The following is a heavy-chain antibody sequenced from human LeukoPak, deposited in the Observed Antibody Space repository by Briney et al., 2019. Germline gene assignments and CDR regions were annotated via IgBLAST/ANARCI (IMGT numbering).Heavy chain of an antibody. V-gene: IGHV1-69*04. Sequence: SSVNVSCKASGGTFSSYAISWVRQAPGRGLEWMGRIIPILGIANYAQKFQGRVTITADKSTSTAYMELSSLRSEDTAVYYCARAGIGDYGQFYYFDNWGQGTLVTVSS. CDR3: ARAGIGDYGQFYYFDN. CDR1: GGTFSSYA. D-gene: IGHD4-17*01. CDR2: IIPILGIA. J-gene: IGHJ4*02.